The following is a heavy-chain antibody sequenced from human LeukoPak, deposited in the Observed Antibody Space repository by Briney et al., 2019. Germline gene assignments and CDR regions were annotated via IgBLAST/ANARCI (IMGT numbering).Heavy chain of an antibody. Sequence: PGGSLRLSCAASGFTFSTYSMNWVRQAPGKGLEWVSYISGNSASIYYADSVKGRFTISRDDAKNSLYLQMNSLRAEDTAVYYCAKEGGSGSYQISWGQGTLVPVSS. CDR1: GFTFSTYS. V-gene: IGHV3-48*01. J-gene: IGHJ5*02. CDR2: ISGNSASI. D-gene: IGHD3-10*01. CDR3: AKEGGSGSYQIS.